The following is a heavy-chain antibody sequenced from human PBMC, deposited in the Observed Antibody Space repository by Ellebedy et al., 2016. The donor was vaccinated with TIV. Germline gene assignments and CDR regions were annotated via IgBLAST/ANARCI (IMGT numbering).Heavy chain of an antibody. CDR1: GFTFSNYG. Sequence: PGGSLRLSCAASGFTFSNYGMNWVRQAPGKGLEWVSAVSGSDDNTSYSDSVKGRFTISRNNSRNTLYLQMNSLRAEDTAVYYCAKRYSRSSGGRFFDYWGQGTLVTVSS. CDR2: VSGSDDNT. J-gene: IGHJ4*02. V-gene: IGHV3-23*01. CDR3: AKRYSRSSGGRFFDY. D-gene: IGHD6-6*01.